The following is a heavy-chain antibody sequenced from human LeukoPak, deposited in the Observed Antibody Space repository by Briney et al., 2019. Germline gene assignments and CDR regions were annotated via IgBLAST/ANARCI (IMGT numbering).Heavy chain of an antibody. V-gene: IGHV3-74*01. Sequence: GGSLRLSCAASGFTFSSYWMHWVRQAPGKGLVWVSRINSDGSSTSYADSVKGRFTISRDNAKNTLYLQMNSLRAEDTAVYYCAKEGDYYGSGSHRDAFDMWGQGTMVTVSS. D-gene: IGHD3-10*01. CDR2: INSDGSST. J-gene: IGHJ3*02. CDR3: AKEGDYYGSGSHRDAFDM. CDR1: GFTFSSYW.